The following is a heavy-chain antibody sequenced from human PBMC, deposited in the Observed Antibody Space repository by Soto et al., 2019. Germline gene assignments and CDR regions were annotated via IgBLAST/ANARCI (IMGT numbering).Heavy chain of an antibody. V-gene: IGHV6-1*01. Sequence: QGQLQQSGPGLVKPSQTLSLTSAISGDSVSSDITSWNWIRQSPSRGLEWLGRTYYRSKWFDDYGASVKSRITIKPDTSQTQFSLELNSMTPEDTAVYYCARVNALDVWGQGTVVSVSS. CDR2: TYYRSKWFD. D-gene: IGHD2-21*01. CDR3: ARVNALDV. J-gene: IGHJ3*01. CDR1: GDSVSSDITS.